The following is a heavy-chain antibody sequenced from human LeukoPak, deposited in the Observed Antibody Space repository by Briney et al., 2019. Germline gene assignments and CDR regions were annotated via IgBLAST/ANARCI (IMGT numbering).Heavy chain of an antibody. CDR2: IRYDGSNK. D-gene: IGHD3-10*01. CDR1: GFTFSSYG. V-gene: IGHV3-30*02. Sequence: GGSLRLSCAASGFTFSSYGMHWVRQAPGKGLEWVAFIRYDGSNKYYADSVKGRFTISRDNSKNTLYLQMNSLRAEDTAVYYCAKDRGYYYGSGSYLDYWGQGTLVTVSS. CDR3: AKDRGYYYGSGSYLDY. J-gene: IGHJ4*02.